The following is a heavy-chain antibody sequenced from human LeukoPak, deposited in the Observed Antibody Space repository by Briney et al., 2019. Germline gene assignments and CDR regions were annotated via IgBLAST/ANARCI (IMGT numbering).Heavy chain of an antibody. D-gene: IGHD3-3*01. Sequence: TLSLTCTVSGGSISSGDYYWSWIRQPPGKGLEWIGYIYYSGSTYCNPSLKSRVTISLDTSKNQFSLNLSSVTAADTAVYYCARTSTYYDFWSGYRDFDHWGQGTLVTVSS. CDR1: GGSISSGDYY. V-gene: IGHV4-30-4*08. CDR2: IYYSGST. J-gene: IGHJ4*02. CDR3: ARTSTYYDFWSGYRDFDH.